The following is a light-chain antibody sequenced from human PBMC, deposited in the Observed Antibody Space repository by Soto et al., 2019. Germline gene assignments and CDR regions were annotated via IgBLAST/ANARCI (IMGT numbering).Light chain of an antibody. CDR3: MQAIQAPPR. J-gene: IGKJ1*01. CDR2: LGS. V-gene: IGKV2-28*01. CDR1: QSLLHSNVTIS. Sequence: DIVLTQSPLSLPVTPGEPASISCRSSQSLLHSNVTISLDWYLQKPGQSTQILIYLGSIRASGVPDRVSGSDTGTDCKLNNTSVEAEDVGVYYCMQAIQAPPRFGLGTNVAIK.